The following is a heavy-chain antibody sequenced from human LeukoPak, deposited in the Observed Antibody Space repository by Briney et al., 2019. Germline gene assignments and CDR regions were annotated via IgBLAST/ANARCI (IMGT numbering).Heavy chain of an antibody. CDR2: ISSSSSTI. CDR3: ARHLLNYYYYYMDV. Sequence: GGSLRLSCAASGFTFSSYSMNWVRQAPGKGLEWVSYISSSSSTIYYADSVKGRFTISRDNAKNSLYLQMNSLRAEDTAVYYCARHLLNYYYYYMDVWGKGTTVTVSS. D-gene: IGHD2-15*01. CDR1: GFTFSSYS. J-gene: IGHJ6*03. V-gene: IGHV3-48*01.